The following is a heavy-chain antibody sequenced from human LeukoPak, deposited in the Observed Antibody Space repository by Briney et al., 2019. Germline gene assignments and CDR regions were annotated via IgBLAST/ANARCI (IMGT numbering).Heavy chain of an antibody. CDR1: AFTFSSYW. D-gene: IGHD3-22*01. CDR2: INSDGTDI. V-gene: IGHV3-74*01. J-gene: IGHJ1*01. CDR3: ARVGYYDSSNYYAYFQH. Sequence: SLTLSCAPSAFTFSSYWMHWASQAPGEWMTWDARINSDGTDISYGDSVKGRFTISRDNAKNTLYLQMNSLRVKDTAVYYCARVGYYDSSNYYAYFQHWGQGTLVTVSS.